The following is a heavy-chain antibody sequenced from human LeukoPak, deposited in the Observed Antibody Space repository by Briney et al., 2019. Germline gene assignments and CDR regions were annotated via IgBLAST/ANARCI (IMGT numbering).Heavy chain of an antibody. V-gene: IGHV3-21*06. CDR1: GFTFSSYS. D-gene: IGHD3-10*01. CDR2: ISSSSSYI. J-gene: IGHJ4*02. Sequence: GGSLRLSCAVSGFTFSSYSMTWVRQAPGKGLEWVSSISSSSSYIYYADSVKGRFTISRDNAKNSLYLQMNSLRAEDTAVYYCARDKRFGETDYWGQGTLVTVSS. CDR3: ARDKRFGETDY.